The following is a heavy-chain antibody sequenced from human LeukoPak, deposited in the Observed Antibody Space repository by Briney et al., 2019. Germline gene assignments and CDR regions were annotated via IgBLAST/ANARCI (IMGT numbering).Heavy chain of an antibody. CDR3: ARFYSIAAPVDY. D-gene: IGHD6-13*01. Sequence: GESLKISCKAYEYGFSTNWIGWVRQMPGKGLEWMGLIYPGDSQSKYSPSFQGHVTFSADTSRNTAYLQWNSLKASDTAMYYCARFYSIAAPVDYWGQGTLVTVSS. CDR1: EYGFSTNW. CDR2: IYPGDSQS. J-gene: IGHJ4*02. V-gene: IGHV5-51*01.